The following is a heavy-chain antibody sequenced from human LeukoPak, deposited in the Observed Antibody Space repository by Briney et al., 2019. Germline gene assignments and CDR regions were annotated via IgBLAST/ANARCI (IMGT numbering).Heavy chain of an antibody. D-gene: IGHD3-16*02. J-gene: IGHJ4*02. Sequence: GASVKVSCKASGYTFTGYYMHWVRQAPGQGLEWMGRINPNSGGTNYARKFQGRVTMTRDTSISTAYMELSRLRSDDTAVYYCARDRIMITFGGVIVFGYWGQGTLVTVSS. CDR1: GYTFTGYY. CDR3: ARDRIMITFGGVIVFGY. CDR2: INPNSGGT. V-gene: IGHV1-2*06.